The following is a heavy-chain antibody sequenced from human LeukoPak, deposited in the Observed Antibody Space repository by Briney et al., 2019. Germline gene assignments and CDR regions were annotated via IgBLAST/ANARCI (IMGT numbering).Heavy chain of an antibody. V-gene: IGHV3-7*01. Sequence: PGGSLRLSCAASGFTFSNYWMNWVRQAPGKGLEWVANIKEDGSDKYYVDSVKGRFSISKDNAKNSLYLQMNSLRVEDTAVYYCVPLNWNPPGDFDRWSQGTLVTVSS. CDR1: GFTFSNYW. CDR2: IKEDGSDK. D-gene: IGHD1-20*01. J-gene: IGHJ4*02. CDR3: VPLNWNPPGDFDR.